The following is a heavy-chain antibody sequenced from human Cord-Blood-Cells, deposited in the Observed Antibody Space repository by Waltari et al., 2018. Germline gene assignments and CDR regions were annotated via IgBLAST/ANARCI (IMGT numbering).Heavy chain of an antibody. J-gene: IGHJ4*02. CDR2: INPNSGGT. CDR3: ARAVSGYEYYFDY. CDR1: GYTFTGYY. V-gene: IGHV1-2*04. Sequence: QVQLVQSGAEVKKPGASVKVSCKASGYTFTGYYMHWVRQAPGQGLEWMGWINPNSGGTNYAQKFRGWVTMTRDTSISTAYMELSRLRSDDTAVYYCARAVSGYEYYFDYWGQGTLVTVSS. D-gene: IGHD5-12*01.